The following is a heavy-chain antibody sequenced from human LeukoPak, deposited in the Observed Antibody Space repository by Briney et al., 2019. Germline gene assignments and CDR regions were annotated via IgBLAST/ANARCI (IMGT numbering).Heavy chain of an antibody. CDR1: GFTFSDYY. D-gene: IGHD5-12*01. J-gene: IGHJ3*02. V-gene: IGHV3-11*01. CDR2: ISSSGSTI. CDR3: AKDTGDSGYDKHDAFDI. Sequence: GGSLRLSCAASGFTFSDYYMSWIRQAPGKGLEWVSYISSSGSTIYYADSVKGRFTISRDNAKNSLYLQMNSLRAEDTALYYCAKDTGDSGYDKHDAFDIWGQGTMVTVSS.